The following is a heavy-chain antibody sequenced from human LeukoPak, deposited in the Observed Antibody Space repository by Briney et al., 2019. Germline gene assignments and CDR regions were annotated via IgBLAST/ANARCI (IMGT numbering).Heavy chain of an antibody. CDR2: ISYDGSNK. V-gene: IGHV3-30*18. D-gene: IGHD3-10*01. CDR1: GFTFSSYG. CDR3: AKDKGWFGESYYFDY. J-gene: IGHJ4*02. Sequence: TGGSLRLSCAASGFTFSSYGMHWVRQAPGKGLEWVAVISYDGSNKYYADSVKGRFTISRDNSKNTLYLQMNSLRAEDTAVYYCAKDKGWFGESYYFDYRGQGTLVTVSS.